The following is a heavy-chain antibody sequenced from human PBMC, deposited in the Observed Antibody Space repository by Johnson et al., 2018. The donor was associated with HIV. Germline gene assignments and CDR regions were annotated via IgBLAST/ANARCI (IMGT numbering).Heavy chain of an antibody. CDR1: GFTFDDYA. D-gene: IGHD6-19*01. Sequence: VQLVESGGGVVRPGGSLRVSCEASGFTFDDYAMSWVRQPPGKGLEWVANIKQDGSEKYYVDSVKGRLIISRDNAKNSLYLQMNSLRVEDTALYYCAREGPWYSSGWYAFDLWGQGTMVTVSS. CDR2: IKQDGSEK. J-gene: IGHJ3*01. CDR3: AREGPWYSSGWYAFDL. V-gene: IGHV3-7*03.